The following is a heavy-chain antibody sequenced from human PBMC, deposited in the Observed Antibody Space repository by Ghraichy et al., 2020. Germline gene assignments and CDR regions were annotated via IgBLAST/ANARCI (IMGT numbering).Heavy chain of an antibody. V-gene: IGHV4-61*08. Sequence: SETLSLTCTVSGGSVSSGDYYWSWIRQPPGKGLEWIEYLNYSGSTNYNPSLKSRVSISVDTSKNQFSLKLRSVTAADTAVYYCARDGGDYGAYNWFDPWGQGTLVTVLS. CDR2: LNYSGST. CDR3: ARDGGDYGAYNWFDP. D-gene: IGHD4-17*01. CDR1: GGSVSSGDYY. J-gene: IGHJ5*02.